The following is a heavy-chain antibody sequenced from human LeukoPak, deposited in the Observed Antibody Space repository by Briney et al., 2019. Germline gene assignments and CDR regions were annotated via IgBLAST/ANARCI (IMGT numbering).Heavy chain of an antibody. CDR2: ISGRGKYI. CDR3: AKDQGFDYYDSSGYYLDY. V-gene: IGHV3-21*01. Sequence: PGGSLTLSCAASGFTFSSHNMNWVRQAPGKGLAWVSSISGRGKYIFYADSVKGRFTISRDSAKNSLSLQMNSLRAEDTAVYYCAKDQGFDYYDSSGYYLDYGGRGTRVSLFS. D-gene: IGHD3-22*01. J-gene: IGHJ4*02. CDR1: GFTFSSHN.